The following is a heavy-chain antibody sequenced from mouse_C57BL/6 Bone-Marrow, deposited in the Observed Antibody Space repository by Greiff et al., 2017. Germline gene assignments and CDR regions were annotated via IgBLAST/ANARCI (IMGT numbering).Heavy chain of an antibody. Sequence: EVNVVESGGGLVQPKGSLKLSCAASGFTFNTYAMHWVRQAPGKGLEWVARIRSKSSNYATYYADSVKDRFTISRDDSQSMLYLQMNNLKTEDTAMYYCVRDSGSSVEYAMDYWGQGTSVTVSS. V-gene: IGHV10-3*01. J-gene: IGHJ4*01. CDR3: VRDSGSSVEYAMDY. CDR2: IRSKSSNYAT. CDR1: GFTFNTYA. D-gene: IGHD1-1*01.